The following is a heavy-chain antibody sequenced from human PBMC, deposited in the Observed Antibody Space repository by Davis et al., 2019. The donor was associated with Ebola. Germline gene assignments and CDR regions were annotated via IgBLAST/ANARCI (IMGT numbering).Heavy chain of an antibody. Sequence: GESLKISCAASGFTVSSNYMSWVRQAPGKGLEWVSVIYSGGSTYYADSVKGRFTISRHNSKNTLYLQMNSLRAEDTAVYYCASNSGYYYYGMDVWGQGTTVTVSS. J-gene: IGHJ6*02. CDR3: ASNSGYYYYGMDV. CDR1: GFTVSSNY. CDR2: IYSGGST. V-gene: IGHV3-53*04. D-gene: IGHD1-1*01.